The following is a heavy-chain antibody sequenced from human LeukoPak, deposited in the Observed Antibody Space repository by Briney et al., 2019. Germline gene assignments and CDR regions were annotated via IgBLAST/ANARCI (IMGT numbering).Heavy chain of an antibody. Sequence: ASVKVSCKASGYTFTDYYIHWVRQAPGQGLEWMGWINLNSGGTNYAQKFQGRVTMTRDTSISTAYMELSRLRSDDTAVYYCARGYSGFSSDYWGQGTLVTVSS. V-gene: IGHV1-2*02. CDR1: GYTFTDYY. CDR2: INLNSGGT. D-gene: IGHD1-26*01. J-gene: IGHJ4*02. CDR3: ARGYSGFSSDY.